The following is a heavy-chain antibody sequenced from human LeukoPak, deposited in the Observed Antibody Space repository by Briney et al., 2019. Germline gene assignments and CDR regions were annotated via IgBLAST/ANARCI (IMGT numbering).Heavy chain of an antibody. V-gene: IGHV3-43D*03. CDR2: ISWDGGST. CDR3: AKDWYSSSWHHFDY. J-gene: IGHJ4*02. D-gene: IGHD6-13*01. Sequence: AGGSLRLSCAASGFTFDDYAMHWVRQAPGKGLEWVSLISWDGGSTYYADSVKGRFTISRDNSKNSLYLQMNSLRAEDTALYYCAKDWYSSSWHHFDYWGQGTLVTVSS. CDR1: GFTFDDYA.